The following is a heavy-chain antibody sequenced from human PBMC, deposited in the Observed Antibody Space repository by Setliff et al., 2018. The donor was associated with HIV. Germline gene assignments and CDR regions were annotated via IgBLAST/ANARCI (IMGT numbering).Heavy chain of an antibody. V-gene: IGHV3-23*01. CDR3: AKGVSGLLYGFDY. Sequence: PGGSLRLSCVASGFSFSDYSMNWIRQAPGKGLEWVSYISSSGSTYYADSVKGRFTISRDYSNNTLYLQMNSLRAEDTAIYYCAKGVSGLLYGFDYWVQGTLVTVSS. CDR1: GFSFSDYS. CDR2: ISSSGST. D-gene: IGHD3-16*02. J-gene: IGHJ4*02.